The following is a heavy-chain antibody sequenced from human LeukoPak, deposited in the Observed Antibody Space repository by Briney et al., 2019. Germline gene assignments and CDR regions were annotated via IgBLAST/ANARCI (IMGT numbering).Heavy chain of an antibody. V-gene: IGHV1-18*01. CDR2: TSGDNVNT. Sequence: ASVKVSCKASGYTFISYGISWVRQAPGQGLEWMGWTSGDNVNTNYAQKFQGRVTMTTDTSTTTAYMELRSLRSDDTAVYYCARDTSSSRFRRTYYFDYWGQGTLVTVSS. D-gene: IGHD6-13*01. CDR1: GYTFISYG. CDR3: ARDTSSSRFRRTYYFDY. J-gene: IGHJ4*02.